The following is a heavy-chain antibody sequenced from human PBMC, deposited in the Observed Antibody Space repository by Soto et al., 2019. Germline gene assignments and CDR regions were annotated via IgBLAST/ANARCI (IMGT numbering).Heavy chain of an antibody. CDR1: GFTLGSFS. D-gene: IGHD3-10*01. V-gene: IGHV3-48*01. CDR2: ISSSSSTI. J-gene: IGHJ4*02. Sequence: EVQLVESGGGLVQPGGSLRLSCPASGFTLGSFSINWVRQAPGRGREWVSYISSSSSTIYYADSVKGRFTISRDNAKNSLYLQMNSLRAEDTAVYYCARANYYGSPGDFDYWGQGTLVTVSS. CDR3: ARANYYGSPGDFDY.